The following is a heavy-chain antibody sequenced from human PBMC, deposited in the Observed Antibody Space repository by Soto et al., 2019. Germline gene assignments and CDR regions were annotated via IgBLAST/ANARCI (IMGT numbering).Heavy chain of an antibody. CDR3: AIQQHILNGFHYYSGRDV. CDR2: IYPGDSDT. J-gene: IGHJ6*02. D-gene: IGHD3-9*01. CDR1: GYSFTSYW. V-gene: IGHV5-51*01. Sequence: GESLKISCKGSGYSFTSYWIGWVRQMPGKGLEWMGIIYPGDSDTRYSPAFQGQVTISADKSISNAYLQWSSLKASDTASHHGAIQQHILNGFHYYSGRDVCGQGTTVTVS.